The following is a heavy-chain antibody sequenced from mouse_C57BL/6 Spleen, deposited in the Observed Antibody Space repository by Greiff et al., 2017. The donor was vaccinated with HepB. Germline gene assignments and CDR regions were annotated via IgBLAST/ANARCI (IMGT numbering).Heavy chain of an antibody. CDR1: GYTFTDYN. J-gene: IGHJ4*01. Sequence: VQLQQSGPELVKPGASVKIPCMASGYTFTDYNMDWVKQSHGKSLEWIGDINPNNGGTIYNQKFKGKATLTVDKSSSTAYMELRSLTSEDTAVYYCARYSNYVRYAMDYWGQGTSVTVSS. D-gene: IGHD2-5*01. CDR2: INPNNGGT. V-gene: IGHV1-18*01. CDR3: ARYSNYVRYAMDY.